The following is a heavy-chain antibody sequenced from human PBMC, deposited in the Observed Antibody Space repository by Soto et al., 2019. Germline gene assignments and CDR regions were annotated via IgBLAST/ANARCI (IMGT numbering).Heavy chain of an antibody. Sequence: QLQLQESGPGLVKPSETLSLTCTVSGGSISSSNYYWGWIRQPPGKGLEWIGSIYYSGSTYYNPSLKIRVTISVDTSKNQFSLKLSSVTAADTAVYYCASSQGGSYYGYFQHWGQGTLVTVSS. CDR3: ASSQGGSYYGYFQH. CDR2: IYYSGST. CDR1: GGSISSSNYY. J-gene: IGHJ1*01. V-gene: IGHV4-39*01. D-gene: IGHD1-26*01.